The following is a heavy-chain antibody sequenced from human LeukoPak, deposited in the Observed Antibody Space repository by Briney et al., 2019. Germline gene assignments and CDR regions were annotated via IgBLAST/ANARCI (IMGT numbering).Heavy chain of an antibody. CDR2: IQYDGSNQ. D-gene: IGHD3-22*01. CDR1: GFTFSSYG. CDR3: TTEIVVVDFDY. Sequence: GGSLRLSCTASGFTFSSYGMHWVRQAPGKGLEWVAYIQYDGSNQQYADSVKGRFSISRDRSKNIPYLQMNSLKTEDTAVYYCTTEIVVVDFDYWGQGTLVTVSS. J-gene: IGHJ4*02. V-gene: IGHV3-30*02.